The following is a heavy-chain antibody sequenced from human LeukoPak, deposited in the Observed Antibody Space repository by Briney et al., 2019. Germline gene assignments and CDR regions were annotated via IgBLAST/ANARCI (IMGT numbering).Heavy chain of an antibody. J-gene: IGHJ4*02. CDR3: ARVLGSHYYYDGSDYLDC. Sequence: ASVKVSCKASGYTFTSYSISWVRQAPGQGFEWMGWISTYNGNTNYAQRLQDRVTMTTDTSTSTAYMELRSLRSDDTAVYYCARVLGSHYYYDGSDYLDCWGQGALVTDSS. CDR1: GYTFTSYS. CDR2: ISTYNGNT. V-gene: IGHV1-18*01. D-gene: IGHD3-22*01.